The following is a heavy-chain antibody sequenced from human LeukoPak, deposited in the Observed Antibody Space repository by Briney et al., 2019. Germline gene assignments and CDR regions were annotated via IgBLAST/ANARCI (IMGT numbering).Heavy chain of an antibody. CDR3: AKGLLGYCSSTSCPDFDY. D-gene: IGHD2-2*01. J-gene: IGHJ4*02. CDR2: FVGMGGST. Sequence: PGGSLRLSVPPSELTFRALALAGFAQAPGRGWDGVPPFVGMGGSTYYADSVKGRFTISRDNSKNTLYLQMNSLRAEDTAVYYCAKGLLGYCSSTSCPDFDYWGQGTLVTVSS. CDR1: ELTFRALA. V-gene: IGHV3-23*01.